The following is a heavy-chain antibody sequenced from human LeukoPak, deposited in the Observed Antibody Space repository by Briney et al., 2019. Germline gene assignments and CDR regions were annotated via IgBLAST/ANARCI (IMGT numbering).Heavy chain of an antibody. V-gene: IGHV4-59*01. CDR1: GGSISSSY. D-gene: IGHD2-21*02. CDR3: ARGRSGGLVTLDY. Sequence: SETLSLTCTVSGGSISSSYWSWIRQPPGKGLEWIRYISYSGSTNCNPSLRSRVTISVDTSKNQFSLKLTSVTAADTAVYYCARGRSGGLVTLDYWGQGTLVTVSS. CDR2: ISYSGST. J-gene: IGHJ4*02.